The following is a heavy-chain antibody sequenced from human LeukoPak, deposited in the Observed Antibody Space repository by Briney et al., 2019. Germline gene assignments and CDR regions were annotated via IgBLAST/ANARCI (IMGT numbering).Heavy chain of an antibody. CDR3: AREGADSSGWYWGY. V-gene: IGHV3-30*02. D-gene: IGHD6-19*01. J-gene: IGHJ4*02. CDR1: GFTFKKYG. Sequence: GGSLRPSCTAPGFTFKKYGIHWARQAPGKGREGGPFMQYGGSDKLYADSVKGRFTISRDNSKNTLYLQMNSLRAEDTAVYYCAREGADSSGWYWGYWGQGTLVTVSS. CDR2: MQYGGSDK.